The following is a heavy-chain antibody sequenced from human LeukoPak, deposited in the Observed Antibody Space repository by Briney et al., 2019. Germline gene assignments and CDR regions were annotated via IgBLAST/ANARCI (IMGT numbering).Heavy chain of an antibody. CDR3: ATARAPRGSGDAFDI. CDR1: GGTFSSYA. D-gene: IGHD3-10*01. J-gene: IGHJ3*02. CDR2: IIPIFGTA. V-gene: IGHV1-69*13. Sequence: ASVKVSCKASGGTFSSYAISWVRQAPGQGLEWMGGIIPIFGTANYAQKFQGRVTITADESTSTAYMELSSLRSEDTAVYYCATARAPRGSGDAFDIWGQGTMVTVSS.